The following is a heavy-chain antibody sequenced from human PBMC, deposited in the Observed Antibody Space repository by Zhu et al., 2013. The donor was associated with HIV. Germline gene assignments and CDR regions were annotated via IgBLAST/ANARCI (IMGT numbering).Heavy chain of an antibody. D-gene: IGHD3-3*01. Sequence: QVQLVQSGAEVKKPGASVKVSCKASGYTFYSYAISWVRQAPGQGLEWMGWISVYNGNTKYAQKFQGRVTMTTDTSTSTAYMELSRLRSDDTAVYYCARDPPSYYDSPNWFDPWGQGTLVTVSS. CDR3: ARDPPSYYDSPNWFDP. J-gene: IGHJ5*02. CDR1: GYTFYSYA. V-gene: IGHV1-18*01. CDR2: ISVYNGNT.